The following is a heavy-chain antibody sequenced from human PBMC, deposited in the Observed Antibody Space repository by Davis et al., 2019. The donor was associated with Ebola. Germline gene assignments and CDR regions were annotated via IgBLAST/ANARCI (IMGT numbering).Heavy chain of an antibody. J-gene: IGHJ6*02. V-gene: IGHV1-18*01. Sequence: ASVKVSCKASGYTFTNYGVSWVRQAPGQGLEWMGWIGTNSGKTKYAQRFQGRVTMTTDTSTSTAYMELRSLRSDDTAVYYCARDHFTAAAGISGMDVWGQGTTVTVSS. D-gene: IGHD6-13*01. CDR2: IGTNSGKT. CDR3: ARDHFTAAAGISGMDV. CDR1: GYTFTNYG.